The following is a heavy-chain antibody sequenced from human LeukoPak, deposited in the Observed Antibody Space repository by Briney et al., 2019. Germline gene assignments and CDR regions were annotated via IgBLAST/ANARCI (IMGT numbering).Heavy chain of an antibody. CDR1: GGSFSGCY. Sequence: SETLSLTCAVYGGSFSGCYWSWIRQPPGKGLEWIGEINHSGSTNYNPSLKSRVTISVDTSKNQFSLKLSCVTAADTAVYYCARLRKLYYYDSSGYADYWGQGTLVTVTS. D-gene: IGHD3-22*01. V-gene: IGHV4-34*01. J-gene: IGHJ4*02. CDR3: ARLRKLYYYDSSGYADY. CDR2: INHSGST.